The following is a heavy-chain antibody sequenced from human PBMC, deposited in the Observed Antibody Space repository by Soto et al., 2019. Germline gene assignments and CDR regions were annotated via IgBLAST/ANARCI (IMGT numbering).Heavy chain of an antibody. CDR1: GGSISSYY. Sequence: QVQLQESGLGLVKPSETLSLTCTVSGGSISSYYWTWIRQPAGKGLECIGRIYTSGSTNYNPSLKSRVTMSVDASKNQFSLKLSSVTAADTAVYYCARDYSGSWPYYYGMDVWGQGTTVIVSS. J-gene: IGHJ6*02. D-gene: IGHD6-13*01. V-gene: IGHV4-4*07. CDR3: ARDYSGSWPYYYGMDV. CDR2: IYTSGST.